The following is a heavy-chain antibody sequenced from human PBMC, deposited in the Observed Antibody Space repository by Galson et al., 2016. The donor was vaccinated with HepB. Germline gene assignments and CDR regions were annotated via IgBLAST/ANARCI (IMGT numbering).Heavy chain of an antibody. CDR3: AKDLGAYHTPWSTDL. Sequence: SLRLSCAASGFTFSSSAMCWVRQAPGKGLEWVSALSSSGSSTYYADSVKGRFTISRDNSKNTLFLQMSSLRTEDTAVYYCAKDLGAYHTPWSTDLWGRGTLVTVSS. CDR1: GFTFSSSA. V-gene: IGHV3-23*01. J-gene: IGHJ2*01. D-gene: IGHD2-15*01. CDR2: LSSSGSST.